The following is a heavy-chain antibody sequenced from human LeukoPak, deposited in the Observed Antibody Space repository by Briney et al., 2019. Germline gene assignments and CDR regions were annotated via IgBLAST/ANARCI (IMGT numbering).Heavy chain of an antibody. Sequence: PSQTLSLTCTVSGGSISSGGYYWSWIRQHPGKGLEWIGYIYYSGSTYYNPSLKSRVTISVDTSKNQFSLKLSSVTAADTAVYYCARTASGYDTQDYYSYGMDVWGRGTTVTVSS. CDR2: IYYSGST. J-gene: IGHJ6*02. CDR1: GGSISSGGYY. D-gene: IGHD5-12*01. CDR3: ARTASGYDTQDYYSYGMDV. V-gene: IGHV4-31*03.